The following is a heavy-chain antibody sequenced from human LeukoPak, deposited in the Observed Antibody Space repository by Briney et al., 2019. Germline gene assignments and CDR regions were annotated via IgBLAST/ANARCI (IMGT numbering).Heavy chain of an antibody. CDR2: ISGSGGST. CDR3: AKPNILTGFPSYYGMDA. CDR1: GSSISSGY. Sequence: PSETLSLTCIVSGSSISSGYFWGWIRQPPGKGLEWVSAISGSGGSTYYADSVKGRFTISRDNSKNTLYLQMNSLRAEDTAVYYCAKPNILTGFPSYYGMDAWGQGTTVTVSS. V-gene: IGHV3-23*01. J-gene: IGHJ6*02. D-gene: IGHD3-9*01.